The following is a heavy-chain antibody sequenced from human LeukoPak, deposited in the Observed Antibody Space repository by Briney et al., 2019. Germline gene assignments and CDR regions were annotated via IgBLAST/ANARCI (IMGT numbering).Heavy chain of an antibody. Sequence: GGSLRLSCAASGFTFSSYAMHWVRQAPGKGLEWVAVISYDGSNKYYADSVKGRFTISRDNSKNTLYLQMNSLRAEDTAVYYCARRSHYCSSTSCLAPYYYYGMDVWGQGTTVTVSS. CDR1: GFTFSSYA. V-gene: IGHV3-30-3*01. CDR2: ISYDGSNK. CDR3: ARRSHYCSSTSCLAPYYYYGMDV. J-gene: IGHJ6*02. D-gene: IGHD2-2*01.